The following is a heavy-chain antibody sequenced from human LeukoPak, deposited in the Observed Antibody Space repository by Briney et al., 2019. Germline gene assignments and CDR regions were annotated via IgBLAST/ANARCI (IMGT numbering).Heavy chain of an antibody. CDR1: GFTFSSYA. Sequence: TGGSLRLSCAASGFTFSSYAMHWVRQAPGKGLEWVAVISYDGSNKYYADSVKGRFTISRDNAKKTVYLQMNSLRVEDTAVYYCARDSSDFDLWGRGTLVTVSS. J-gene: IGHJ2*01. CDR3: ARDSSDFDL. V-gene: IGHV3-30*14. CDR2: ISYDGSNK.